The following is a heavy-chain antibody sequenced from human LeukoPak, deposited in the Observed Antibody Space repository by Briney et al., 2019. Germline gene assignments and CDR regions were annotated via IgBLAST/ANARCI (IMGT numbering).Heavy chain of an antibody. CDR1: GFTFDDYA. CDR2: ISSNSGNI. Sequence: PGGSLRLSCAASGFTFDDYAIHWVRQAPGKGLEWVSGISSNSGNIGYADTVKGRFTISRDNAKNSLYLQMNSLRAEDTALYYCAKDLLWCGEQYYYYGMDVWGQGTTVTVSS. CDR3: AKDLLWCGEQYYYYGMDV. D-gene: IGHD3-10*01. V-gene: IGHV3-9*01. J-gene: IGHJ6*02.